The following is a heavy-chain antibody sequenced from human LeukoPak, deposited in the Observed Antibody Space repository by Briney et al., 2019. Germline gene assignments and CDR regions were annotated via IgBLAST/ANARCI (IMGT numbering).Heavy chain of an antibody. Sequence: EGSLRLSCAASGFTFSSYTMNWVRQAPGKGLEWVSSISSSRSYIYYADSVKGRFTISRDNAKNSLYLQMNSLRAEDTAVYYCARDEEDYFDYWGQGTLVTVSS. J-gene: IGHJ4*02. CDR3: ARDEEDYFDY. V-gene: IGHV3-21*01. CDR1: GFTFSSYT. CDR2: ISSSRSYI.